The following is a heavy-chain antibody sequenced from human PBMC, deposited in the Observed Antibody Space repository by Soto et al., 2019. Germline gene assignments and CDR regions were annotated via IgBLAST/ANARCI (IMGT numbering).Heavy chain of an antibody. Sequence: QVQLVQSGPEVKKPGASVKVSCKASGNTFASHGFSWVRQAPGQGLEWMGWISGFNGQTNYALKFQGRVTLTTDTSTSTAYMELRSLTSDDTAVYFCARVDPRGVAVVRDYWGQGTPVTVSS. D-gene: IGHD3-10*01. V-gene: IGHV1-18*01. CDR3: ARVDPRGVAVVRDY. J-gene: IGHJ4*02. CDR1: GNTFASHG. CDR2: ISGFNGQT.